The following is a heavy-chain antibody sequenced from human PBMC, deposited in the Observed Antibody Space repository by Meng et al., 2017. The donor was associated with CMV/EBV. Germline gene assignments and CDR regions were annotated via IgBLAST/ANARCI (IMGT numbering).Heavy chain of an antibody. D-gene: IGHD3-10*02. V-gene: IGHV4-34*01. J-gene: IGHJ5*02. CDR3: ARGITTLGWFDP. CDR2: INHSGST. Sequence: SDTLSLICAVYGGSFSGYYCSWIRQPPGKGLAWIGEINHSGSTNYNPYLKSRVTISVDTSKNQYSLKLTSVTAADTAVYYCARGITTLGWFDPWGQGTLVTVSS. CDR1: GGSFSGYY.